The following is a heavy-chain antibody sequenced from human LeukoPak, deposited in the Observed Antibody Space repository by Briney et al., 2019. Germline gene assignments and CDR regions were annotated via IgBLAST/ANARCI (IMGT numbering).Heavy chain of an antibody. D-gene: IGHD4-11*01. CDR1: RGSISSADSC. V-gene: IGHV4-30-4*01. CDR3: AKVNVAYGNCRGLLGHAFDV. CDR2: IYYTGSI. J-gene: IGHJ3*01. Sequence: SETLSLTCILSRGSISSADSCWSWVSQPPGKGLEWIGYIYYTGSICHTPSLTTRLTISLDTSKNQLSLKLNSVTAADTAVYYCAKVNVAYGNCRGLLGHAFDVWGQGTIATVSS.